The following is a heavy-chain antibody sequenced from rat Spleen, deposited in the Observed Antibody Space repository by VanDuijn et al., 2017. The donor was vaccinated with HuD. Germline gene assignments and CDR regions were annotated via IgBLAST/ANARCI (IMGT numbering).Heavy chain of an antibody. CDR3: ARRYYGYGDY. J-gene: IGHJ2*01. CDR1: GFSFSDYC. Sequence: EVQLVESGGGLVQPGRSLDLSCAASGFSFSDYCMAWVRQAQAKGLEWVASINYDGRSTYYRDSVKGRFTISRDNAKGTLYLQMGSLRSEDTATYYCARRYYGYGDYWGQGVMVTVSS. CDR2: INYDGRST. V-gene: IGHV5-29*01. D-gene: IGHD1-6*01.